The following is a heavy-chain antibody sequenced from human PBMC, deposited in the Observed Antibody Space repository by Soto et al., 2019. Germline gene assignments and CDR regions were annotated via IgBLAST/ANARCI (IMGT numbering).Heavy chain of an antibody. D-gene: IGHD2-15*01. Sequence: QVQLEQSGAEVKKPGSSLKVSCKATGGTFNKYAISWVRQAPGQGLEWMAGIIPVYGTPNYAQRFQDRVTIVADESTTTAYMEVHSLRSEDTAIYYCSIVTAYGMDVWGTGTTVIVSS. CDR1: GGTFNKYA. J-gene: IGHJ6*04. CDR3: SIVTAYGMDV. V-gene: IGHV1-69*01. CDR2: IIPVYGTP.